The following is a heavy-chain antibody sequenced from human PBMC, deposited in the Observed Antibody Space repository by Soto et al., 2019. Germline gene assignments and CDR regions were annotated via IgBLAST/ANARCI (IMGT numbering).Heavy chain of an antibody. CDR1: GDSVSSNSAA. Sequence: SQTLSLTCAISGDSVSSNSAAWNWIRQSPSRGLEWLGRTYYRSKWYNDYAVSVKGRITINSDTSKNQFSLQLNSVTPEDTAVYYCARSPLSVQGVISEYFPHWGQGALVTVSS. V-gene: IGHV6-1*01. J-gene: IGHJ1*01. CDR3: ARSPLSVQGVISEYFPH. CDR2: TYYRSKWYN. D-gene: IGHD3-10*01.